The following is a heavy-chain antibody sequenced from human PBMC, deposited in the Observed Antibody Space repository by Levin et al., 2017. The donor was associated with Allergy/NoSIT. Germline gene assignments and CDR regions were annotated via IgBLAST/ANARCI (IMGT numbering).Heavy chain of an antibody. J-gene: IGHJ4*02. CDR3: AREPYYYGSGSYYGHFDY. D-gene: IGHD3-10*01. V-gene: IGHV4-4*02. CDR1: GDSISSSNW. CDR2: IYHSGST. Sequence: GSLRLSCAVSGDSISSSNWWSWVRQPPGKGLEWIGEIYHSGSTNYNPSLKSRVTISVDKSKNQFSLKLSSVTAADTAVYYCAREPYYYGSGSYYGHFDYWGQGTLVTVSS.